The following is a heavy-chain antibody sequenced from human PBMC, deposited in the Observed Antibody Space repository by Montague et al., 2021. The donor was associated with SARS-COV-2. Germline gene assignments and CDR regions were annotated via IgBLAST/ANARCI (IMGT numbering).Heavy chain of an antibody. Sequence: SETLSLTCAISGGSFSNYYWSWIRQPPGKGLEWIGEVNHSGTTIYNPSVKSGVTISEDTSKNQFYLRLNSVTAADTAVYYCARGRRPVVGPGAGPAGRALDNWGQGTMVTVSS. D-gene: IGHD2-21*01. CDR1: GGSFSNYY. CDR3: ARGRRPVVGPGAGPAGRALDN. CDR2: VNHSGTT. V-gene: IGHV4-34*01. J-gene: IGHJ3*02.